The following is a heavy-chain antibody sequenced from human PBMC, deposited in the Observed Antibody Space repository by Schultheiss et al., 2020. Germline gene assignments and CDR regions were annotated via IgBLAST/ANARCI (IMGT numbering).Heavy chain of an antibody. Sequence: SETLSLTCTVSGGSISSGGYYWSWIRQHPGKGLEWIGYIYYSGSTYYNPSLKSRVTISVDTSKNQFSLKLSSVTAADTAVYYCARSSPGYSSSLYYYYGMDVWGQGTTVTVSS. V-gene: IGHV4-31*03. CDR1: GGSISSGGYY. D-gene: IGHD6-6*01. CDR2: IYYSGST. J-gene: IGHJ6*02. CDR3: ARSSPGYSSSLYYYYGMDV.